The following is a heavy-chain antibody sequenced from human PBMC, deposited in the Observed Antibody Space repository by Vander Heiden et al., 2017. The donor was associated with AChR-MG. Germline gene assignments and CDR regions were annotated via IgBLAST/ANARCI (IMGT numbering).Heavy chain of an antibody. CDR1: AYTVTLYY. J-gene: IGHJ4*02. CDR2: INPSSGGT. Sequence: QLVQSGAEVKQPCAPVQISFKPSAYTVTLYYVHWVGQAPGQGLEWMGWINPSSGGTDSEQRFQGRVSLTRDTSIATAYLELTSLTSDDTAVYYCVREGGYSGYYDSWGQGTLVTVSS. D-gene: IGHD5-12*01. CDR3: VREGGYSGYYDS. V-gene: IGHV1-2*02.